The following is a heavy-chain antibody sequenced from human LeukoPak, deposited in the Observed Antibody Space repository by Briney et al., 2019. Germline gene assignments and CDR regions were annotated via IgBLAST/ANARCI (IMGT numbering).Heavy chain of an antibody. CDR2: INPNSGGT. D-gene: IGHD3-16*02. J-gene: IGHJ4*02. Sequence: GASVKVSCKASGYTFTGYYMHWVRQAPGQGLEWMGWINPNSGGTNYAQKFQGRVTMTRDTSISTAYMELSRLRSDDTAVYYCARSGLIRLGGLSSIDYWGQGTLVTVSS. V-gene: IGHV1-2*02. CDR3: ARSGLIRLGGLSSIDY. CDR1: GYTFTGYY.